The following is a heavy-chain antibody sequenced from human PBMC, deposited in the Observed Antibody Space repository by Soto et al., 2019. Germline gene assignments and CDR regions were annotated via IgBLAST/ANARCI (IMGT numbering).Heavy chain of an antibody. CDR3: TREGGHCFGGRCSSEK. Sequence: QVQLVESGGGVVQPGTSLRLSCVTSGFIFNTHGMHWVRQAPGKGLEWVAVIRQDGGEKHYADSAKGRFTISRDDSKNTVHLEMNSLRAEDTAVYYGTREGGHCFGGRCSSEKWGPGTLVTVFS. CDR2: IRQDGGEK. CDR1: GFIFNTHG. J-gene: IGHJ4*02. V-gene: IGHV3-33*01. D-gene: IGHD2-15*01.